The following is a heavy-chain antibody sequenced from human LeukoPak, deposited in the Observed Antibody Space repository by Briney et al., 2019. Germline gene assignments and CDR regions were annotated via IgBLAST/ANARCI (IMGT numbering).Heavy chain of an antibody. D-gene: IGHD5-18*01. V-gene: IGHV4-38-2*02. CDR3: ARLRVRGYGYGPWEGPTWLDY. J-gene: IGHJ4*02. CDR1: GYSISSGYY. Sequence: SETLSLTCTVSGYSISSGYYWGWIRQPPGQGLEWIGSIYHSGSTYYNPSLKSRVTISVDTSKNQFSLKLTSVTAADTAIYYCARLRVRGYGYGPWEGPTWLDYWGQGSLVTVSS. CDR2: IYHSGST.